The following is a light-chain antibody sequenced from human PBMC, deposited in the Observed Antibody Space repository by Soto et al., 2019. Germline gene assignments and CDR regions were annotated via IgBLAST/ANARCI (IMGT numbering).Light chain of an antibody. V-gene: IGKV3-20*01. CDR3: QQYGYLVT. J-gene: IGKJ4*01. CDR2: GAS. CDR1: QSITNNY. Sequence: EFVLTQSPGTLSLSPGERATLSRRASQSITNNYLAWYQQKPGRAHRLLIYGASSRATGIPDRFSGSGSGTDFTLTISRLEPEDFAMYYCQQYGYLVTFGGGTKVEIK.